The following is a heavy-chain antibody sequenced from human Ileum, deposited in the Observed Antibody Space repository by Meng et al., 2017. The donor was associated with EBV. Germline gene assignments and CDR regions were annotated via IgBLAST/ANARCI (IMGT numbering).Heavy chain of an antibody. Sequence: GQLPGAGPGLVEAFGNLSLTRAGSGGSISRRKWVGWGPQPPREGAGVIGENLSWGGHHLKPVPKESSPHISSKSKNQFSLNLSSVTAADTAVYYCARVGQWLPIDYWGQGTLVTVSS. D-gene: IGHD6-19*01. CDR3: ARVGQWLPIDY. CDR2: LSWGGH. CDR1: GGSISRRKW. V-gene: IGHV4-4*02. J-gene: IGHJ4*02.